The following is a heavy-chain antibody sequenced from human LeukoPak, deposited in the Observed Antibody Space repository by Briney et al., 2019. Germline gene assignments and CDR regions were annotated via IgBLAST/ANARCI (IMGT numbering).Heavy chain of an antibody. CDR2: ISGSGGST. J-gene: IGHJ1*01. CDR3: ARGESIAAAGTYFQH. Sequence: PGGSLRLSCAASGFAFSSSDIHWVRQAPGKGLEWVSAISGSGGSTYYADSVKGRFTISRDNSKNTLYLQMNSLRAEDTAVYYCARGESIAAAGTYFQHWGQGTLVTVSS. D-gene: IGHD6-13*01. CDR1: GFAFSSSD. V-gene: IGHV3-23*01.